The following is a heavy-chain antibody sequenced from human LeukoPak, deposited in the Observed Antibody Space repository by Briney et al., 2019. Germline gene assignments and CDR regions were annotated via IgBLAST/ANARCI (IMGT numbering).Heavy chain of an antibody. Sequence: PSETLSLTCTVSGGSISSSSYYWGWIRQPPGKGLEWIGSIYYSGSTYYNPSLKSRVTISVDTSKNQFSLKLSSVTAAGTAVYYCARRRGYSGYDFTLPFDYWGQGTLVTVSS. CDR3: ARRRGYSGYDFTLPFDY. CDR1: GGSISSSSYY. V-gene: IGHV4-39*01. J-gene: IGHJ4*02. D-gene: IGHD5-12*01. CDR2: IYYSGST.